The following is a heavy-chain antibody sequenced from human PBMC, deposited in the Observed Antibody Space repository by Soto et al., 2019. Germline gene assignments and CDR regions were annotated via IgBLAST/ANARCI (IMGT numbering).Heavy chain of an antibody. CDR3: ARDEAVNWFDP. Sequence: ASVNVSCKASGYTFTGYYMHWVRQAPGQGLEWMGWINPNSGDTNYAQKFQGRVTMTRDTSISTAYMELSRLRSDDTAVYYCARDEAVNWFDPWGQGTLVTVSS. V-gene: IGHV1-2*02. CDR1: GYTFTGYY. D-gene: IGHD6-19*01. J-gene: IGHJ5*02. CDR2: INPNSGDT.